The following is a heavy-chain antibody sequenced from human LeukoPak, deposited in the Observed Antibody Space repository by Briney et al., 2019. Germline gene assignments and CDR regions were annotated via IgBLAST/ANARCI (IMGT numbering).Heavy chain of an antibody. V-gene: IGHV3-23*01. Sequence: GGSLSFSWAASGFTFVNYGLSWFRQAPGKGLEWVSTLSHSGGDTYYADSVKGRFTIARDNCRNTLYLQMNSLRAEDAAVHDCAKVPYSVYGSGRPPIMDPWGRETTVAISS. CDR2: LSHSGGDT. CDR3: AKVPYSVYGSGRPPIMDP. CDR1: GFTFVNYG. J-gene: IGHJ6*04. D-gene: IGHD3-10*01.